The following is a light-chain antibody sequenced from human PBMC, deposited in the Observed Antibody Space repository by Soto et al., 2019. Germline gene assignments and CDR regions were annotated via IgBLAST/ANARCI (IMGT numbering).Light chain of an antibody. CDR2: AAS. CDR3: QQSYSTPVT. J-gene: IGKJ3*01. CDR1: QSISSY. V-gene: IGKV1-39*01. Sequence: DIQMTQSPSSLSASVGDRVTITCRASQSISSYLNWYQQKPGKAPKLLIYAASSLQSGVPSRFSGSGSGTDLTLTMISLQPEDFVTYYCQQSYSTPVTFGPGTKVHIK.